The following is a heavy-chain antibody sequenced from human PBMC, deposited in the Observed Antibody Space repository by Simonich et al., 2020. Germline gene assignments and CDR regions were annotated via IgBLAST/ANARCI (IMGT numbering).Heavy chain of an antibody. CDR1: GGSISSSSYY. CDR2: IYYSGNT. J-gene: IGHJ4*02. CDR3: ARWAYSSSYFDY. D-gene: IGHD6-6*01. V-gene: IGHV4-39*01. Sequence: QLQLQESGPGLVKPSETLSLTCTVSGGSISSSSYYWGWIRQPPGKGLEWIGSIYYSGNTSYNPSLTSRVTISEDTSKNQFSLKLSSVTAADTAVYYCARWAYSSSYFDYWGQGTLVTVSS.